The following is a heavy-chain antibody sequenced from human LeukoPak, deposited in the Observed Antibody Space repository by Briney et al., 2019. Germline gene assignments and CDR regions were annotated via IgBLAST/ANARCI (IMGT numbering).Heavy chain of an antibody. CDR1: GGSINDAS. V-gene: IGHV4-59*01. J-gene: IGHJ4*02. Sequence: PSETLSLTCTVSGGSINDASWNWIRQPPGQGLEWIGYIYHNGGTNYNPSLKSRVSISLDTSKNQFSLKLSPVTAADTAVYYCARVGTYYRSLDSWGQGTLVTVSS. D-gene: IGHD3-10*01. CDR3: ARVGTYYRSLDS. CDR2: IYHNGGT.